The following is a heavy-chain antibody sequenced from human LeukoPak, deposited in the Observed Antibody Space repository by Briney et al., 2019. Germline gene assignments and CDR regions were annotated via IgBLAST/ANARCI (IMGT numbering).Heavy chain of an antibody. CDR3: ARDINSGIVFDY. V-gene: IGHV4-61*02. D-gene: IGHD3-10*01. J-gene: IGHJ4*02. CDR1: GGSISSNNFY. Sequence: PSETLSLTCTVSGGSISSNNFYWSWIRQPADKGLEWIGRISPSGSTNFNPSLKSRVTMSVDTSKNQFSLKLRSVTAADTAVYFCARDINSGIVFDYWGQGTLVTVSS. CDR2: ISPSGST.